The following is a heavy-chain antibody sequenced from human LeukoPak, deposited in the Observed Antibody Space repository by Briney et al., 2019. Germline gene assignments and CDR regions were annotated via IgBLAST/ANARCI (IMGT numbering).Heavy chain of an antibody. V-gene: IGHV4-39*01. Sequence: SETLSLTCTVSGGSISSSSYYWGWIRQPPGKGLEWIGSIYYSGSTYYNPSLKSRVTISVDTSKNQFSLKLSSVTAADTAVYYCAKVGGYCSGGSCYSTHWGQGTLVTVSS. CDR2: IYYSGST. CDR3: AKVGGYCSGGSCYSTH. D-gene: IGHD2-15*01. CDR1: GGSISSSSYY. J-gene: IGHJ4*02.